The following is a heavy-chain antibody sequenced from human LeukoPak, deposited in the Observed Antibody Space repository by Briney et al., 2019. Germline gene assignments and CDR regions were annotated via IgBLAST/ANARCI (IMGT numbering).Heavy chain of an antibody. Sequence: QPGGSLRLSCAASGFTLSSYWMSWVRQAPGKGREWVANIKKDGREKYYVDSVKGRFTISRDNAKNSLYLQMNSLRAEDTAVYYCATGGQDIVLMVHAFDIWGQGTMVTVSS. CDR2: IKKDGREK. J-gene: IGHJ3*02. D-gene: IGHD2-8*01. CDR3: ATGGQDIVLMVHAFDI. V-gene: IGHV3-7*01. CDR1: GFTLSSYW.